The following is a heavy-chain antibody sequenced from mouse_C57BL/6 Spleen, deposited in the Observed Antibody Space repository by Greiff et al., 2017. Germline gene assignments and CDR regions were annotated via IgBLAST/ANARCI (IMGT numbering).Heavy chain of an antibody. CDR3: ARGDDYDEGAAMDY. CDR1: GYAFSSSW. Sequence: VKLQESGPELVKPGASVKISCKASGYAFSSSWMNWVKQRPGKGLEWIGRIYPGDGDTNYNGKFKGKATLTADKSSSTAYMQLSSLTSEDSAVYFCARGDDYDEGAAMDYWGQGTSVTVSS. D-gene: IGHD2-4*01. V-gene: IGHV1-82*01. J-gene: IGHJ4*01. CDR2: IYPGDGDT.